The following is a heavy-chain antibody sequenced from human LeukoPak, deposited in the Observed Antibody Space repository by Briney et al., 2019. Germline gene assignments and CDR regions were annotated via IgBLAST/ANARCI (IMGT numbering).Heavy chain of an antibody. D-gene: IGHD6-19*01. CDR1: GGTFSSYA. Sequence: SVKVSCKASGGTFSSYAISWVRQAPGQGLEWMGGIIPIFSTANYAQKFQGRITITADKSTSTAYMELSSLRSEDTAVYYCARGGLPGSGWYWFDPWGQGTLVTVSS. V-gene: IGHV1-69*06. CDR3: ARGGLPGSGWYWFDP. J-gene: IGHJ5*02. CDR2: IIPIFSTA.